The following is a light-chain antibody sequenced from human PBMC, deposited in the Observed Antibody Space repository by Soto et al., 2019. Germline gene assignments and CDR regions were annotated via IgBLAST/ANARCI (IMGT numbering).Light chain of an antibody. CDR2: DAS. V-gene: IGKV3-11*01. Sequence: EIVLTQSPATLSLSPGERATLSCRASQSVSSYLAWYQQKPGQAPRLLIYDASNRATGIPARFSGSRSGTDFTLTISSLEPEDFAVYYCQQYGGSPYTFGQGTKLEIK. J-gene: IGKJ2*01. CDR1: QSVSSY. CDR3: QQYGGSPYT.